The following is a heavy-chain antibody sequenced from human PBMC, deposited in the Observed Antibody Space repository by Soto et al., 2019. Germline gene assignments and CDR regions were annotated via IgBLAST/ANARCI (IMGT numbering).Heavy chain of an antibody. V-gene: IGHV3-23*01. J-gene: IGHJ3*02. CDR3: AKVHRGVVVVTGRSDGFDI. CDR1: RSPFKSYA. Sequence: GWSPRLCWAGPRSPFKSYAMSCVRKTPGKGLAWVSAISGSGGSTYYADSVKGRFTISRDNSKNTLYLQMNSLRAEDTAVYYCAKVHRGVVVVTGRSDGFDIWGQGTMVTVS. CDR2: ISGSGGST. D-gene: IGHD3-22*01.